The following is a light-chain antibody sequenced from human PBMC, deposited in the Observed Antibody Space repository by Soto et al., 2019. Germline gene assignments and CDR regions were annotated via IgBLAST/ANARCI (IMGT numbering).Light chain of an antibody. CDR3: QQYERSWT. CDR1: QSISSW. J-gene: IGKJ1*01. V-gene: IGKV1-5*01. CDR2: DAS. Sequence: DIEMTQSPYTLSASVGDRVIITCRASQSISSWLAWYHQQPGKAPNLLISDASSLESGVPSRFSGSRSGTEYTRTIRKLHSDYFANYYYQQYERSWTVGQETKVEIK.